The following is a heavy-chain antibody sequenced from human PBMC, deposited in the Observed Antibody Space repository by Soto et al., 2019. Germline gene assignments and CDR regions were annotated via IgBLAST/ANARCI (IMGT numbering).Heavy chain of an antibody. Sequence: SVKVSCKASGGTFSSYSISWVRQAPGQGLEWMGRIIPILGIANYAQKFQGRVTITADKSTSTAYMELSSLRSEDTAVYYCASMTTVTTGNIYDAFDIWGQGTMVTVSS. V-gene: IGHV1-69*02. CDR2: IIPILGIA. CDR3: ASMTTVTTGNIYDAFDI. D-gene: IGHD4-17*01. J-gene: IGHJ3*02. CDR1: GGTFSSYS.